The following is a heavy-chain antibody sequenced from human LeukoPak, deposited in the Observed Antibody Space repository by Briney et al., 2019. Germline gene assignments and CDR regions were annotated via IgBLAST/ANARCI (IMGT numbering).Heavy chain of an antibody. Sequence: GGSLRLSCAASGFTFSSYWMSWVRQAPGKGLEWVANKKQDGSEKYYVDSVKGRFTISRDNAKNSLYLQMNSLRAEDTAVYYCARDSGSYYAYFDYWGQGTLVTVSS. CDR2: KKQDGSEK. CDR1: GFTFSSYW. D-gene: IGHD1-26*01. V-gene: IGHV3-7*01. J-gene: IGHJ4*02. CDR3: ARDSGSYYAYFDY.